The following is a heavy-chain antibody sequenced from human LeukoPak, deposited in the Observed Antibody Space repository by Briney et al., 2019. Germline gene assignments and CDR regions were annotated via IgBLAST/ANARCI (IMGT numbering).Heavy chain of an antibody. CDR2: INPNSGGT. V-gene: IGHV1-2*02. D-gene: IGHD1-26*01. Sequence: GASVKVSSKASGYTFTGYYMHWVRQAPGQGLEWIGWINPNSGGTNYAQNFQGRVTMTRDTSISTAYMELSSLRSDDTAVYFCATFSGTYQSDYWGQGTLVTVSS. J-gene: IGHJ4*02. CDR1: GYTFTGYY. CDR3: ATFSGTYQSDY.